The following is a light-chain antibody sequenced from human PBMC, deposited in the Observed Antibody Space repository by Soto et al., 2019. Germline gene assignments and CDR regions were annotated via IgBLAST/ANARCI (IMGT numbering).Light chain of an antibody. CDR1: QSVSSN. J-gene: IGKJ1*01. V-gene: IGKV3-15*01. CDR3: QQYINWPRGGT. Sequence: EIVMTQSPATLSVSPGERATLSCRASQSVSSNLAWYQQKPGQAPRLLIYGASTRATGIPARFSGSGSGTEFTLTISSLQSEDFAVYYCQQYINWPRGGTFGQGTKVEIK. CDR2: GAS.